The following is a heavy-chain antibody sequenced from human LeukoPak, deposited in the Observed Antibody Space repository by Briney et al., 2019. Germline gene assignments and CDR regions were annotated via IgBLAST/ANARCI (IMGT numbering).Heavy chain of an antibody. CDR1: GFTFSSCS. D-gene: IGHD3-3*01. J-gene: IGHJ3*02. Sequence: PGGSLRLSCAASGFTFSSCSMNWVRQAPGKGLEWVSSISSSSSYIYYADSVKGRFTISRDNAKNSLYLQMNSLRAEDTAVYYCARDYYDFWSGYTDAFDIWGQGTMVTVSS. V-gene: IGHV3-21*01. CDR2: ISSSSSYI. CDR3: ARDYYDFWSGYTDAFDI.